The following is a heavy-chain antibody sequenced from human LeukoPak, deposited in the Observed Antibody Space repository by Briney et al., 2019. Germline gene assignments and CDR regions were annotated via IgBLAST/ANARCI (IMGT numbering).Heavy chain of an antibody. Sequence: GSSVKVSCKASGGTFSSYAISWVRQAPGQGLEWMGRINPNSGGTNYAQKFQGRVTMTRDTSISTAYMELSRLRSDDTAVYYCARVARGIGVATIRWFDPWGQGTLVTVSS. CDR3: ARVARGIGVATIRWFDP. CDR1: GGTFSSYA. D-gene: IGHD5-12*01. J-gene: IGHJ5*02. CDR2: INPNSGGT. V-gene: IGHV1-2*06.